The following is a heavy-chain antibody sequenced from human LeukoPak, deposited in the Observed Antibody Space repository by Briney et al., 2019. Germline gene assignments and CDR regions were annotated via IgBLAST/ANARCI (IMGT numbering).Heavy chain of an antibody. J-gene: IGHJ6*03. CDR3: AREDIVVVPAADAYYYYYYMDV. Sequence: SETLSLTCTVSGGSISSGDYYWSWIRQPPGKGLEWIGYIYYSGSPYYNPSLKSRVTISVDTSKNQFSLKLSSVTAADTAVYYCAREDIVVVPAADAYYYYYYMDVWGKGTTVTVSS. CDR1: GGSISSGDYY. D-gene: IGHD2-2*01. CDR2: IYYSGSP. V-gene: IGHV4-30-4*08.